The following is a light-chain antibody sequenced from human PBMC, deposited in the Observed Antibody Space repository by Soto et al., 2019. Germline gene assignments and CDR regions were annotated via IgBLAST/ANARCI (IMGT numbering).Light chain of an antibody. J-gene: IGKJ5*01. CDR2: AAS. CDR3: QQSNIIPIT. Sequence: DIQMTQSPSSLSASVGDRVTITCRASQNIDNYLNWYQQKPGKAPRLLIYAASSLQSGVSSRFSGSGSGTDFTLTITSLQPEDFATYYCQQSNIIPITFGQGTRLEIK. V-gene: IGKV1-39*01. CDR1: QNIDNY.